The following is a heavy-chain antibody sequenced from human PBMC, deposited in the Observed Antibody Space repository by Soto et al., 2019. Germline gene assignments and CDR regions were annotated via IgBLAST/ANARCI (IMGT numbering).Heavy chain of an antibody. CDR2: IYYSGST. Sequence: SETLSLTCTVSGGSISSYYWSWIRQPPGKGLEWIGYIYYSGSTNYNPSLKSRVTISVDTSKNQFSLKLSSGTAADTAVYYCAGGGYDIDYWGQGTLVTVSS. V-gene: IGHV4-59*08. J-gene: IGHJ4*02. CDR3: AGGGYDIDY. CDR1: GGSISSYY. D-gene: IGHD5-12*01.